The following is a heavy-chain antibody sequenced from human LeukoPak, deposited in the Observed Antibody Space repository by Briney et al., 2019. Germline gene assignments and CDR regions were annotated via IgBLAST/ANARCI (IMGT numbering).Heavy chain of an antibody. CDR1: GXTFTSYS. J-gene: IGHJ4*02. CDR3: AKGGKWDVTPFDY. CDR2: ISGGGGST. V-gene: IGHV3-23*01. D-gene: IGHD1-26*01. Sequence: GGXLXLSCXASGXTFTSYSXNWVRQAPGKGPEWXSTISGGGGSTYYADSVKGRFTISRDNSKNTLYLQVNSLRAEDTAVYYCAKGGKWDVTPFDYWGQGTLVTVSS.